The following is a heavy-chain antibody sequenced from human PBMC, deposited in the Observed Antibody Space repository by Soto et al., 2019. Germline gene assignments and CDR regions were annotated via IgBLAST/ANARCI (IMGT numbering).Heavy chain of an antibody. J-gene: IGHJ4*02. CDR2: INHSGST. D-gene: IGHD6-13*01. Sequence: SETLSLTCAVYGGSFSGYYWSWIRQPPGKGLEWIGEINHSGSTNYNPSLKSRVTISVDTSKNQFSLKLSSVTAADTAVYYCARGRRRSSWYGYWGQGILVTVYS. V-gene: IGHV4-34*01. CDR1: GGSFSGYY. CDR3: ARGRRRSSWYGY.